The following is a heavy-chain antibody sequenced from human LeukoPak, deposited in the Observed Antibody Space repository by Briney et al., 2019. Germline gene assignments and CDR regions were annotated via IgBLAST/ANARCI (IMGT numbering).Heavy chain of an antibody. J-gene: IGHJ6*03. CDR3: ARECSGGSCYYYYMDV. V-gene: IGHV3-30*04. CDR2: ISYDGSNK. Sequence: PGGSLRLSCAASGFTFSSYAMHWVRQAPGKGLEWVAVISYDGSNKYYADSVKGRFTISRDNSKNTLYLQMNSLRAEDTAVYYCARECSGGSCYYYYMDVWGKGTTVTISS. D-gene: IGHD2-15*01. CDR1: GFTFSSYA.